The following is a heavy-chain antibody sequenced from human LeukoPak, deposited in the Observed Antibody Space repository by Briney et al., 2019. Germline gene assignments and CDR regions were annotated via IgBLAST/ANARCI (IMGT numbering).Heavy chain of an antibody. J-gene: IGHJ4*02. D-gene: IGHD3-10*01. CDR3: AKRLYGSGSYSLDY. Sequence: GGSLRLSCAASGFTFSSYAMSWVRQAPGKGLEWVSAISGSGGSTYYADSVKGRFTISRDNSKNTLYLQMNSLRAEDTAVYYCAKRLYGSGSYSLDYWGQGTLVTVSS. CDR2: ISGSGGST. V-gene: IGHV3-23*01. CDR1: GFTFSSYA.